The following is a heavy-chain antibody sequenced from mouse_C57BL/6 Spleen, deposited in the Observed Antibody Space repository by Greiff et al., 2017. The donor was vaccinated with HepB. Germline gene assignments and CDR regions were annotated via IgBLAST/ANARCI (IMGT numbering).Heavy chain of an antibody. V-gene: IGHV1-50*01. J-gene: IGHJ3*01. D-gene: IGHD2-4*01. CDR3: ARYDYDKAWFAY. Sequence: QVQLQQPGAELVKPGASVKLSCKASGYTFTSYWMQWVKQRPGQGLEWIGEIDPSDSYTNYNQKFKGKATLTVDTSSSTAYMQLSSLTSEDSAVYYCARYDYDKAWFAYWGQGTLVTVSA. CDR2: IDPSDSYT. CDR1: GYTFTSYW.